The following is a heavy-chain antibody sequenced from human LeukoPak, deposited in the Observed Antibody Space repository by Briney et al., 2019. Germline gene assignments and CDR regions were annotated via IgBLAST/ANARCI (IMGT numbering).Heavy chain of an antibody. J-gene: IGHJ3*02. V-gene: IGHV4-61*02. CDR2: IYTSGST. Sequence: SETLSLTCTVSGGSISSGSYYWSWIRQPAGKGLEWIGRIYTSGSTNYNPSLKSRVTISVDTSKNLFSLKLYSVTAADTAVYYWARGDSSGWEKHAFDIWGQGTMVTVSS. CDR3: ARGDSSGWEKHAFDI. D-gene: IGHD6-19*01. CDR1: GGSISSGSYY.